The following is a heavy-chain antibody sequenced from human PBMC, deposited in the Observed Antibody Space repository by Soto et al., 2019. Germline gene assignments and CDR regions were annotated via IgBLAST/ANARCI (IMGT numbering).Heavy chain of an antibody. J-gene: IGHJ4*02. CDR1: GFTFISHG. Sequence: QVRLVEFGGGVVQPGSSLRLSCAASGFTFISHGMHWVRQAPGKGLEWVALISYDGLDKYYPDSVKGRFTISRDNSKNTVYLQVSSLRPEDTAVYYCAKDQGRIYNPFDYWGQGTLVTVSS. CDR2: ISYDGLDK. V-gene: IGHV3-30*18. D-gene: IGHD1-1*01. CDR3: AKDQGRIYNPFDY.